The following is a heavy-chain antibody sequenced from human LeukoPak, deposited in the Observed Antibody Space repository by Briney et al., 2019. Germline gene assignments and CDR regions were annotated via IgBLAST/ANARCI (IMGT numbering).Heavy chain of an antibody. Sequence: GGSLRLSCAASGFTFSNAWMSWVRQAPWKGLEWVGRIKSKTDGGTTDYAAPVKGRFTISRDDSKNTLYLQMNSLKTEDTAVYYCTTLTRSGPRDYWGQGTLVTVSS. CDR1: GFTFSNAW. J-gene: IGHJ4*02. CDR3: TTLTRSGPRDY. D-gene: IGHD3-3*01. CDR2: IKSKTDGGTT. V-gene: IGHV3-15*01.